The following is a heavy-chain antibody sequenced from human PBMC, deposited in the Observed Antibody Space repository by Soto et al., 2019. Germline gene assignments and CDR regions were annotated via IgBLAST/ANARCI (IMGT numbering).Heavy chain of an antibody. Sequence: PSETLSLTCTVSGGSISSYYWSWIRQPPGKGLEWIGYIYYSGSTNYNPSLKSRVTISVDTSKNKFSLKLRSATPPDTAVYDCQRDDEQLVTRDWCQGILVNVS. J-gene: IGHJ4*02. CDR2: IYYSGST. V-gene: IGHV4-59*01. CDR3: QRDDEQLVTRD. CDR1: GGSISSYY. D-gene: IGHD6-6*01.